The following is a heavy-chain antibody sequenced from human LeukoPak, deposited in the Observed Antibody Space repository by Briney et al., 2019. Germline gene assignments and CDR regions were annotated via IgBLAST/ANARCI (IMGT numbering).Heavy chain of an antibody. V-gene: IGHV1-2*06. Sequence: ASVKVSCKASEYTFTGYYMHWVRQAPGQGLEWMGRVNPNNGVPNYAQKFQGRVTMTRDTAISTFYMELNSLRSDDTAVYFCAREVGYSSSYYGRFDPWGQGTLVIVSS. CDR2: VNPNNGVP. J-gene: IGHJ5*02. CDR1: EYTFTGYY. D-gene: IGHD2-2*01. CDR3: AREVGYSSSYYGRFDP.